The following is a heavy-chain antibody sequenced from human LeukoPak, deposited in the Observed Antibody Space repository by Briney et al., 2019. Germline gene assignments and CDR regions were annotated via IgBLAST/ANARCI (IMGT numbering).Heavy chain of an antibody. CDR2: ISFTLSTI. CDR1: GFSFSTYN. Sequence: GGSLRLSCVDSGFSFSTYNMHWVRQAPGRGLEWISYISFTLSTIYYADSVKGRFTISRDNAKNSLYLQMNSLRSEDTAVYYCARDPRTSKVVAIDVDYWGQGTLVTVSS. V-gene: IGHV3-48*01. CDR3: ARDPRTSKVVAIDVDY. J-gene: IGHJ4*02. D-gene: IGHD1-26*01.